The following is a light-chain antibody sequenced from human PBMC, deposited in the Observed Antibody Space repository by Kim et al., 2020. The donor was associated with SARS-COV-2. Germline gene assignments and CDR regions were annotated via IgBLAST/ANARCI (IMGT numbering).Light chain of an antibody. CDR2: DAS. CDR3: QQYNDWPRS. Sequence: ETMMTQSPATLSVSPGERATLSCRAIQSINTNLAWFQQKPGQAPSLLIEDASTRATGIPARFSGSGSGADFTLTINGLQPEDSAVYYCQQYNDWPRSFGQGTKVDIK. CDR1: QSINTN. J-gene: IGKJ1*01. V-gene: IGKV3-15*01.